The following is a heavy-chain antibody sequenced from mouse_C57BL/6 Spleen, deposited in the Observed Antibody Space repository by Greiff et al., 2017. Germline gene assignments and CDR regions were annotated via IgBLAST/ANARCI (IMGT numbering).Heavy chain of an antibody. CDR1: VYTFTDYY. D-gene: IGHD3-3*01. J-gene: IGHJ3*01. CDR3: ARERDESRFAI. V-gene: IGHV1-26*01. Sequence: EVQLQQPGPELVKPGASVKISCKASVYTFTDYYMNWVKQSHGQSLEWIGDINPNNGGTSYNQKFKGKDTLTVDKSSSTAYMELSSLTSEGSAVYYCARERDESRFAIWGQEALVTVSA. CDR2: INPNNGGT.